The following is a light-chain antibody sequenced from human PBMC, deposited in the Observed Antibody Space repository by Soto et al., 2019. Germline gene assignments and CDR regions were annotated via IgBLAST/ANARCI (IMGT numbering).Light chain of an antibody. V-gene: IGLV2-14*01. J-gene: IGLJ2*01. CDR1: SSDVGGYNY. CDR3: SSYTSSSTLEVV. Sequence: QSALTQPASVSGSPGQSITISCTGTSSDVGGYNYVSWYQQHPGKAPKLMIYDVSNRPSGVSNRFSGSKSGNTASLTISGLQAEGEADYYCSSYTSSSTLEVVFGGGTKVTVL. CDR2: DVS.